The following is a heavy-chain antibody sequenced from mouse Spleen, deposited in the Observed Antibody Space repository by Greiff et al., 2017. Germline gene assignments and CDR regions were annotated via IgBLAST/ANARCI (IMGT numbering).Heavy chain of an antibody. V-gene: IGHV7-1*01. J-gene: IGHJ1*03. Sequence: EVQLVESGGGLVQSGRSLRLSCATSGFTFSDFYMEWVRQAPGKGLEWIAASRNKANDYTTEYSASVKGRFIVSRDTSQSILYLQMNALRAEDTAIYYCARDAGYYYGSSGYFDVWGTGTTVTVSS. CDR2: SRNKANDYTT. CDR3: ARDAGYYYGSSGYFDV. D-gene: IGHD1-1*01. CDR1: GFTFSDFY.